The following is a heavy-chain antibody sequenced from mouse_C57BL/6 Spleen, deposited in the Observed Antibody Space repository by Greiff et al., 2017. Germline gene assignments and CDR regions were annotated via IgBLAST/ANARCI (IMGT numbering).Heavy chain of an antibody. CDR1: GFTFTSYS. CDR2: ISDSGSYT. V-gene: IGHV5-4*01. J-gene: IGHJ4*01. CDR3: ARGWGAMDY. Sequence: EVQLLESGGGLVKPGGSLKLSCAASGFTFTSYSMTWVRQTPGKGLEWLANISDSGSYTYYPDNVKGQVTITTDKANNKLYMQMSHLTSEDSAIYYCARGWGAMDYWGQGTSVTVSS. D-gene: IGHD3-3*01.